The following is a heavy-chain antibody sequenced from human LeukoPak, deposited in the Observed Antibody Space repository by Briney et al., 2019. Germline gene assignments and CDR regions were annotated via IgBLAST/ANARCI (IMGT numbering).Heavy chain of an antibody. Sequence: ASVKVSCKASGYTFTSYDINWVRQATGQGFEWMGWMNPNSGNTGYAQKFQGRVTMTRNTSISTAYMELSSLRSEDTAVYYCARGPPITMIVVVTPFDYWGQGTLVTVSS. V-gene: IGHV1-8*01. CDR2: MNPNSGNT. J-gene: IGHJ4*02. D-gene: IGHD3-22*01. CDR1: GYTFTSYD. CDR3: ARGPPITMIVVVTPFDY.